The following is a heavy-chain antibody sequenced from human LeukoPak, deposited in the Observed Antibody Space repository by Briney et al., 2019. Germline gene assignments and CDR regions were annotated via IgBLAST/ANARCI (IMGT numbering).Heavy chain of an antibody. CDR2: IYYTGST. J-gene: IGHJ4*02. CDR1: GASISSGGYS. Sequence: TSETLSLTCTVSGASISSGGYSWSWVRQHPGKGLEWIGCIYYTGSTYYNPSLERRVTISVATSKNQFSLKVSSVTAADTAVYFCARYYCPGGRCSHFDYWGQGTLVSVSS. V-gene: IGHV4-31*03. D-gene: IGHD2-15*01. CDR3: ARYYCPGGRCSHFDY.